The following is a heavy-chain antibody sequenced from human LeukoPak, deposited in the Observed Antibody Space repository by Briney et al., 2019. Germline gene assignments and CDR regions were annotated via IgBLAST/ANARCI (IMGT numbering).Heavy chain of an antibody. CDR2: IYYSGST. D-gene: IGHD3-22*01. V-gene: IGHV4-39*01. Sequence: PSETLSLTCTVSGGSISSSSYYWGWIRQPPGKGLEWIGSIYYSGSTYYNPSLKSRVTISVDTSKNQFSLKLSSVTAADTAVYYCARTDDDSSGYTGWDYWGQGTLVTVSS. J-gene: IGHJ4*02. CDR3: ARTDDDSSGYTGWDY. CDR1: GGSISSSSYY.